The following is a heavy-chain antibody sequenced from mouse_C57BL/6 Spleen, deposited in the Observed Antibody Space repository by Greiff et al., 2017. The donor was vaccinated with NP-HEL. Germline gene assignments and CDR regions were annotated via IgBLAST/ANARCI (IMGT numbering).Heavy chain of an antibody. D-gene: IGHD1-1*01. Sequence: EVQLQQSGTVLARPGASVKMSCKTSGYTFTSYWMHWVKQRPGQGLEWIGAIYPGNSDTSYNQKFKGKAKLTAVTSASTAYMELSSLTNEDSAVYYCTRFPNYYGSSHWYFDVWGTGTTVTVSS. J-gene: IGHJ1*03. CDR3: TRFPNYYGSSHWYFDV. CDR2: IYPGNSDT. CDR1: GYTFTSYW. V-gene: IGHV1-5*01.